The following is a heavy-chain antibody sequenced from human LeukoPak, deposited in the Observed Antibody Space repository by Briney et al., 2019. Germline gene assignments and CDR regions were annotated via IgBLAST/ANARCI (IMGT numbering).Heavy chain of an antibody. J-gene: IGHJ4*02. CDR2: TYYRSKWYN. D-gene: IGHD5-12*01. Sequence: SQTLSLTCAISGDSVSSNSAAWNWIRQSPSRGLKWLGRTYYRSKWYNDYAVSVKSRITINPDTSKNQFSLNLSSVTAADTALFYCASSDGLPPRSDSSYDVFDYWGQGTLVTVSS. V-gene: IGHV6-1*01. CDR3: ASSDGLPPRSDSSYDVFDY. CDR1: GDSVSSNSAA.